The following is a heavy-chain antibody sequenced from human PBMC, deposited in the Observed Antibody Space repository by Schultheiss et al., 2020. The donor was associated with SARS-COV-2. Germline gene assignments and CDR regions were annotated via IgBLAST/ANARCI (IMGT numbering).Heavy chain of an antibody. Sequence: ESLKISCAASGFTFSSYGMHWVRQAPGKGLVWVSSISSSSTIYYADSVKGRFTISRDNAKNSLYLQMNSLRAEDTAVYYCARDRSSTYYGMDVWGQGTTVTVSS. CDR2: ISSSSTI. V-gene: IGHV3-69-1*01. CDR1: GFTFSSYG. CDR3: ARDRSSTYYGMDV. J-gene: IGHJ6*02. D-gene: IGHD2-2*01.